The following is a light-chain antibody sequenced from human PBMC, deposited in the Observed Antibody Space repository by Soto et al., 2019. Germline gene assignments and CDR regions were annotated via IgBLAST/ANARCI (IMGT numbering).Light chain of an antibody. Sequence: IHLTHSPSCLSACVGDIFTITFRTSQDIRNDLGWYQQKPGKAPKLVIYGVFNLQSGVPSRFSGSGFGTDFTLTISSLQPEDSATYYCLQDFNYPLTFGGGTKVDIK. J-gene: IGKJ4*01. CDR2: GVF. CDR3: LQDFNYPLT. V-gene: IGKV1-6*01. CDR1: QDIRND.